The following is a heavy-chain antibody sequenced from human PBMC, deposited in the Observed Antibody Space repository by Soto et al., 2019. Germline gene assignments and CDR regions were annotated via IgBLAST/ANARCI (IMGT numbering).Heavy chain of an antibody. Sequence: ASVKVSCKASGYSFTSYGISWVRQAPGQGLEWMGWISGYDGNTNYAQNFQGRVTMTTDTSTRAAYMQWSSLKASDTAMYYCASRARTAPVDYYGMDVWGQGTTVTVSS. V-gene: IGHV1-18*01. CDR2: ISGYDGNT. CDR3: ASRARTAPVDYYGMDV. CDR1: GYSFTSYG. D-gene: IGHD6-19*01. J-gene: IGHJ6*02.